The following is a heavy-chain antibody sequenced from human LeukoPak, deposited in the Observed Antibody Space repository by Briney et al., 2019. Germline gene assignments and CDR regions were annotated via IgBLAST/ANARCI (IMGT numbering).Heavy chain of an antibody. CDR2: INHSGST. CDR3: ARGLHSNIVVVPAAIGSDY. J-gene: IGHJ4*02. CDR1: GGSFSGYY. V-gene: IGHV4-34*01. Sequence: PSETLSLTCAVYGGSFSGYYWSWIRQPPGKGLEWIGEINHSGSTNYDPSLKSRVTVSVDTSKNQFSLKLSSVTAADTAVYYCARGLHSNIVVVPAAIGSDYWGQGTLVTVSS. D-gene: IGHD2-2*02.